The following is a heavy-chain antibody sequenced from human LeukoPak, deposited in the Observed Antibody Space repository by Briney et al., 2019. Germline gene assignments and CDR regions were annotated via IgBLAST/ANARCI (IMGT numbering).Heavy chain of an antibody. J-gene: IGHJ3*02. Sequence: GGSLRLSCAASGFTVSSNYMSWVRQAPGKGLEFVSAISSNGGRTYYANSVKGRFTISRDNSKNTLYLQMGSLRGEDMAVYYCARGPTMKADIWGQGTMVTVSS. CDR3: ARGPTMKADI. CDR1: GFTVSSNY. D-gene: IGHD3-22*01. V-gene: IGHV3-64*01. CDR2: ISSNGGRT.